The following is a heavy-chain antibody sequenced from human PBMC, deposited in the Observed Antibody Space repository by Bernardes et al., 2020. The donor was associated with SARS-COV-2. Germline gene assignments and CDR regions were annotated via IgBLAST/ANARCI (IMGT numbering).Heavy chain of an antibody. J-gene: IGHJ4*02. CDR1: GFTFSSYA. V-gene: IGHV3-23*01. Sequence: GGSLRLSCAASGFTFSSYAMSWVRPAPGEGLEWVSAISGSGGSTYYADSVKGRFTISRDNSKNTLYLQMNSLRAEDTAVYYCAKAYYYDSSDYFDYWGQGTLVTVSS. CDR3: AKAYYYDSSDYFDY. D-gene: IGHD3-22*01. CDR2: ISGSGGST.